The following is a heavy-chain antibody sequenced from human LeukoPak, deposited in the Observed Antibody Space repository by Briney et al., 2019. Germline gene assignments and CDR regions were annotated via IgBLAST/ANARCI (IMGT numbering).Heavy chain of an antibody. CDR2: IRSKANTYAT. Sequence: GGSLRLSCAASGFTFSGSAMHWVRQASGKGLEWVGRIRSKANTYATAYAASVKGRFTISRDDSKNTAYLQMNSLKTEDTAVYYCARSIFGLLISYFDYWGQGTLVTVSS. D-gene: IGHD3-3*01. V-gene: IGHV3-73*01. CDR1: GFTFSGSA. CDR3: ARSIFGLLISYFDY. J-gene: IGHJ4*02.